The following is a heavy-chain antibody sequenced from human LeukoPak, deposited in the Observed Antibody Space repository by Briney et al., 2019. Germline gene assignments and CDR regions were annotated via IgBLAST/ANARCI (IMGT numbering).Heavy chain of an antibody. D-gene: IGHD5-18*01. V-gene: IGHV3-53*04. J-gene: IGHJ4*02. CDR2: IYSGGST. CDR3: ASVRGYSYGPLGY. Sequence: GGSLRLSCAASGFTVSSNYMSWVGQAPGKGLEWVSVIYSGGSTYYADSVKSRFTISRHNSKNTLYLQMNSLRAEDTAVYYCASVRGYSYGPLGYWGQGTLVTVSS. CDR1: GFTVSSNY.